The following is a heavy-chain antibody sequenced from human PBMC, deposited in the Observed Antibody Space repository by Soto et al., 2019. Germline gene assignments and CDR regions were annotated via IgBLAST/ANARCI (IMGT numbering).Heavy chain of an antibody. CDR1: GGSVSSNIYY. V-gene: IGHV4-31*02. J-gene: IGHJ4*02. CDR3: ARGYDYDSGGYLFDY. CDR2: IYYSGST. Sequence: SETLSLTCSVCGGSVSSNIYYWTWIRQHPGKGPEWIGHIYYSGSTYYNPSLKSRVTISLDMSKNQFSLKLTSVSAADTAVYYCARGYDYDSGGYLFDYWGQGTLDTVSS. D-gene: IGHD3-22*01.